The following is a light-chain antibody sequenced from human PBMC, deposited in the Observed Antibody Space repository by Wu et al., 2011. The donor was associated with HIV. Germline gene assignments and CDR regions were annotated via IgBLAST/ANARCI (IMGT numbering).Light chain of an antibody. CDR1: QSVSSN. V-gene: IGKV3-15*01. CDR3: QQYGSSPPLT. CDR2: GAS. Sequence: EIVMTQSPATLSVSPGERATLSCRASQSVSSNLAWYQQKPGQAPRLLIYGASTRATGIPARFSGSGSGTEFTLTISSMQSEDFAVYYCQQYGSSPPLTFGGGTKGGDQT. J-gene: IGKJ4*01.